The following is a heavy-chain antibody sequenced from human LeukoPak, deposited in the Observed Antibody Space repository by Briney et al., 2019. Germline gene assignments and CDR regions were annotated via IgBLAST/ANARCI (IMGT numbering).Heavy chain of an antibody. V-gene: IGHV4-34*01. CDR2: INHSGST. D-gene: IGHD2-15*01. CDR1: GESFSGYY. J-gene: IGHJ5*02. CDR3: ARGKLGFCRGGSCYFNWFDP. Sequence: SETLSLTCTVYGESFSGYYWSWIRQPPGKGLEWIGEINHSGSTDYNPSLKSRVTISLDTSKNQLSLKLSSVTAADTAVYYCARGKLGFCRGGSCYFNWFDPWGQGTLVTVSS.